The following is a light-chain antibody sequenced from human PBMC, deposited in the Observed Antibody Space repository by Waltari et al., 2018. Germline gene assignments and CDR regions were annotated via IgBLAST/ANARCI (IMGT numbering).Light chain of an antibody. CDR1: TTVITTY. CDR3: QHYDISPLT. J-gene: IGKJ4*01. V-gene: IGKV3-20*01. CDR2: RAS. Sequence: EVVLTQPSPGPFSLSAERAALLSSTTTTVITTYLAWYQQKPGQAPSLVIHRASSRATGIPDRFSGSGSGTDFSLTISSLEPEDFAVYYCQHYDISPLTFGGGTKVEIK.